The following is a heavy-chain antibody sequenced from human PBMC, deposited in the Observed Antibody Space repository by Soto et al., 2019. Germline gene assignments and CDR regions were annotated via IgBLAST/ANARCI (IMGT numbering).Heavy chain of an antibody. CDR2: ISSSSSNI. D-gene: IGHD2-8*02. CDR3: ARDFKLGTAPAFDI. V-gene: IGHV3-21*01. Sequence: GGSLRLSCAASGYTFSSYSMNWVRQAPGKGLEWVSSISSSSSNIYYADSVKGRFTIARDNAKNSLYLQMNSLRAEDTAVYYCARDFKLGTAPAFDIWGQGTMVTVSS. J-gene: IGHJ3*02. CDR1: GYTFSSYS.